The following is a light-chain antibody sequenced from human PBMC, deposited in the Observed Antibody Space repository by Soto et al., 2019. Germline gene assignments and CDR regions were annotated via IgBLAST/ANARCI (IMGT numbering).Light chain of an antibody. V-gene: IGKV3-15*01. Sequence: EIVMTQSPATLSVSPGERATLSCRASQSVSSNLAWYQQKPGQAPRLLIYGASTRATGIPARFSGSGSGTESTLTSSSLQSEYVAVYYCQQYNNSWTFGQGTKVEIK. CDR1: QSVSSN. CDR3: QQYNNSWT. J-gene: IGKJ1*01. CDR2: GAS.